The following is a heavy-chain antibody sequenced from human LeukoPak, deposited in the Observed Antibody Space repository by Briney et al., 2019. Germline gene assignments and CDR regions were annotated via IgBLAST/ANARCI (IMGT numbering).Heavy chain of an antibody. V-gene: IGHV1-46*01. CDR2: INPRGGRT. Sequence: GPSVKVSFKSSGYSFTSYNMHWVRQAPGQGLEWMGLINPRGGRTRYAQKFQGRVTMTSNNSTNTVYMELSSLRSEDTAVYYCAREYCSGGSCLDAFDFWGQGTMVTVSS. CDR3: AREYCSGGSCLDAFDF. J-gene: IGHJ3*01. CDR1: GYSFTSYN. D-gene: IGHD2-15*01.